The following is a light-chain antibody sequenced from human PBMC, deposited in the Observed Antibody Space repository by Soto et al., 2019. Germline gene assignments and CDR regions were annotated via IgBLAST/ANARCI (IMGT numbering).Light chain of an antibody. Sequence: QAVVTQEPSLTVSPGVTVTLTCGSSTGAVTSGHYPYWFQQKPGQAPRTLIYDTNNKNSWTPARFSASLLGGKAALTLSGALPEDEAEYYCLLSYSGLRVFGGGNKLTVL. J-gene: IGLJ2*01. CDR1: TGAVTSGHY. V-gene: IGLV7-46*01. CDR2: DTN. CDR3: LLSYSGLRV.